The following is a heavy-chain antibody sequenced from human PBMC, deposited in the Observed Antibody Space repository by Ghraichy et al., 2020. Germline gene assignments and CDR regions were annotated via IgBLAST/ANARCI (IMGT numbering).Heavy chain of an antibody. CDR1: GFTFSRYW. V-gene: IGHV3-7*01. CDR2: INQDGSEK. D-gene: IGHD3-16*01. Sequence: GGSLRLSCAASGFTFSRYWMRWVRQAPGKGLEWVASINQDGSEKYYVDSVKGRFTISRDNAKNSLYLQMNSLRAEDTAVYYCARDPASSGWGTLDYWGQGTLVTVPS. CDR3: ARDPASSGWGTLDY. J-gene: IGHJ4*02.